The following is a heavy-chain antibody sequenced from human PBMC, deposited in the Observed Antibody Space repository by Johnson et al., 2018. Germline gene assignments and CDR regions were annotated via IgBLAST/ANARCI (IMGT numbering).Heavy chain of an antibody. V-gene: IGHV3-11*04. CDR1: FTFSDYY. CDR3: ARDPHMGRGGGMHALDI. CDR2: ISSSGSTI. D-gene: IGHD2-8*01. J-gene: IGHJ3*02. Sequence: FTFSDYYMSWIRQAPGKGLEWVSYISSSGSTIYYADSVKGRFTISRDNAKNSLYLQMNSLRAEDTAVYYCARDPHMGRGGGMHALDIWGQGTMVTVSS.